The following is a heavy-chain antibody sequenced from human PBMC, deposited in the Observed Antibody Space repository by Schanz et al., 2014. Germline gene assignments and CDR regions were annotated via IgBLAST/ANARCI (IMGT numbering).Heavy chain of an antibody. D-gene: IGHD3-10*01. CDR2: ISDYNGKT. CDR1: GYTLKNYG. CDR3: ARHRFGVFYYGLDV. V-gene: IGHV1-18*01. Sequence: QAQLMQSGPELKRPGASVKVSCTASGYTLKNYGISWVRQAPGLGLEWMGWISDYNGKTNYAQKFQDRVIMSTDRSSSTAYLELRILTSDDSAIYYCARHRFGVFYYGLDVWGQGTTILVSS. J-gene: IGHJ6*02.